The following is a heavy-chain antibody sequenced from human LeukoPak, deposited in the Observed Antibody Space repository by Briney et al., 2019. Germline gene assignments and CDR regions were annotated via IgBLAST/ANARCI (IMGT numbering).Heavy chain of an antibody. CDR3: ARVEIAVAGFDY. CDR1: GYTFTDYY. Sequence: ASVKVSCKASGYTFTDYYIHRVRQATGQGLEWMGWMNPNSGNTGYAQKFQGRVTMTRNTSISTAYMELSSLRSEDTAVYYCARVEIAVAGFDYWGQGTLVTVSS. V-gene: IGHV1-8*02. CDR2: MNPNSGNT. D-gene: IGHD6-19*01. J-gene: IGHJ4*02.